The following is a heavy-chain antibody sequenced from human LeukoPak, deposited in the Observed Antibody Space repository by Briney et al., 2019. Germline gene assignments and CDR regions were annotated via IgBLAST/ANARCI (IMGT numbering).Heavy chain of an antibody. CDR2: INWNGGST. CDR3: ARFRTEYYDSSGYYYYYGMDV. CDR1: GFTFDDYG. V-gene: IGHV3-20*01. J-gene: IGHJ6*02. Sequence: GGSLRLSCAASGFTFDDYGMSWVRQAPGKGLEWVSGINWNGGSTGYADSVKGRFTISRDNAKNSLYLQMNSLRAEDTALYHCARFRTEYYDSSGYYYYYGMDVWGQGTTVTVSS. D-gene: IGHD3-22*01.